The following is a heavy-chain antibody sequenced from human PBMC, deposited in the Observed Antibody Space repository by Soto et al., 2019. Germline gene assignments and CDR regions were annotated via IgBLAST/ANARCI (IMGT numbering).Heavy chain of an antibody. V-gene: IGHV4-34*01. D-gene: IGHD6-13*01. CDR3: AIDRIAYY. J-gene: IGHJ4*02. CDR1: GGSFSGYY. Sequence: QVQLQQWGAGLLKPSETLSLTCAVYGGSFSGYYWSWIRQPPGKGLEWIGEINHSGSTNYNPFLKSRVTISVDTSKNQFSLKLSSVTAADTAVYYCAIDRIAYYWGQGTLVTVSS. CDR2: INHSGST.